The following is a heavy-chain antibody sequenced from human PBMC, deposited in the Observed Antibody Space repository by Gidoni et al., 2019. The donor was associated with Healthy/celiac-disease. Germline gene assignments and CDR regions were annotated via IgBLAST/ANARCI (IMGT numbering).Heavy chain of an antibody. CDR3: AKDTYQLLSEFDY. D-gene: IGHD2-2*01. CDR1: GFTFSSYG. CDR2: ISYDGSNK. Sequence: QVQLVESGGGVVQPGRSLRLSCAASGFTFSSYGMHWVRQAPGKGLEWVAVISYDGSNKYYADSVKGRFTISRDNSKNTLYLQMNSLRAEDTAVYYCAKDTYQLLSEFDYWGQGTLVTVSS. V-gene: IGHV3-30*18. J-gene: IGHJ4*02.